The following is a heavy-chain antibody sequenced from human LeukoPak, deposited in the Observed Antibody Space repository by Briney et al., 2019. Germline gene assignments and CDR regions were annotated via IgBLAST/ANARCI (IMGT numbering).Heavy chain of an antibody. CDR1: GGSISSYY. CDR2: IYYSGST. D-gene: IGHD6-13*01. J-gene: IGHJ6*02. Sequence: SETLSLTCTVSGGSISSYYWSWIRQPPGKGLEWIGYIYYSGSTNYNPSLKSRVTISVDTSKNQFSLKLSSVTAADTAVYYCARQPGIAAAGRNYYYGMDVRGQGTTVTVSS. CDR3: ARQPGIAAAGRNYYYGMDV. V-gene: IGHV4-59*08.